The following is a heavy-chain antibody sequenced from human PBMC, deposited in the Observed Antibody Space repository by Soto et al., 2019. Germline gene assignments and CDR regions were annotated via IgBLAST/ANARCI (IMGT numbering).Heavy chain of an antibody. Sequence: QVQLVQSAAEVKKPGASVKVSCKASGYTFIRYGITWVRQAPGQGLEWMGWISAYNDYTIYAQKLQGRVTMTRDTPTRIVYRELRGLKADDTAVYYCARGGYSDNSWGKLSHYGLDVWGQGTSVTVSS. D-gene: IGHD3-16*01. CDR2: ISAYNDYT. J-gene: IGHJ6*02. CDR1: GYTFIRYG. V-gene: IGHV1-18*01. CDR3: ARGGYSDNSWGKLSHYGLDV.